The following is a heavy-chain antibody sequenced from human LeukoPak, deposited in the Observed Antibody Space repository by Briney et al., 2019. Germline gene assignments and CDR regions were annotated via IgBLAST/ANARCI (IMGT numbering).Heavy chain of an antibody. CDR3: AKVLSDWYFDL. D-gene: IGHD3-16*01. V-gene: IGHV3-23*01. Sequence: GGSLRLSCAASGFHFRKFAMNWVRQPPGKGLEWVSGLGGSGESTFHADTVKGRFTISRDNSKNMLYLQMDSLRGEDTAMYYCAKVLSDWYFDLWGPGTLVTVSS. CDR2: LGGSGEST. CDR1: GFHFRKFA. J-gene: IGHJ2*01.